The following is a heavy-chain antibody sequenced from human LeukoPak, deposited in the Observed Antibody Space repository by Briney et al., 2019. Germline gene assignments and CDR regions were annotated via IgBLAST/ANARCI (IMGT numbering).Heavy chain of an antibody. CDR1: GFTFSSYW. V-gene: IGHV3-7*01. Sequence: GGSLRLSCADSGFTFSSYWMSWVRQAPGKGLEWVAIIKQDGSERYYVDSVKGRFTISRDNAKNSLYLQMNSLRAEDTAVYYCARAGRSVTTNWFGDWGQGTLVTVSS. J-gene: IGHJ4*02. CDR3: ARAGRSVTTNWFGD. D-gene: IGHD4-17*01. CDR2: IKQDGSER.